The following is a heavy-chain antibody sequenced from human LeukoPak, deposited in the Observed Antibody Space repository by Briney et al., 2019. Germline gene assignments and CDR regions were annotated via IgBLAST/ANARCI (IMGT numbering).Heavy chain of an antibody. D-gene: IGHD2-2*01. CDR3: ARGIVVVPAAMLGYYYYYGMDV. J-gene: IGHJ6*02. Sequence: GASVKVSCKASGYTSTGYYMHWVRQAPGQGLEWMGWINPNSGGTNYAQKFQGWVTMTRDTSISTAYMELSRLRSDDTAVYYCARGIVVVPAAMLGYYYYYGMDVWGQGTTVTVSS. V-gene: IGHV1-2*04. CDR1: GYTSTGYY. CDR2: INPNSGGT.